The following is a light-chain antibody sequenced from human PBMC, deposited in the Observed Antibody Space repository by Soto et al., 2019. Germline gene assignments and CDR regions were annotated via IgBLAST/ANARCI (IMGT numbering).Light chain of an antibody. CDR2: GAS. J-gene: IGKJ2*01. Sequence: EIVLTQSPGTLSLSPGERATLSCRASQRVANNYLAWYQQKPGQAPRLLIFGASSRATRIPDRFSGSGSGTDFTLTISRLEPEDFAVYYCQQYAASPYTLGKGTKVDIK. V-gene: IGKV3-20*01. CDR3: QQYAASPYT. CDR1: QRVANNY.